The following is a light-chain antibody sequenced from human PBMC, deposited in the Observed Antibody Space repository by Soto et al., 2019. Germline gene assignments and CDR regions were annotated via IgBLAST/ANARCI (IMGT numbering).Light chain of an antibody. CDR3: QQYDNSFRT. V-gene: IGKV3-20*01. J-gene: IGKJ1*01. CDR2: GAS. Sequence: EIVLTQSPGTLSLSPGERATLSCRASQSVNSNYLAWYQQKPGQSPRVLIYGASSRATGIPDRFSGSGSGTDFTLTISRLEPEDFEVYYCQQYDNSFRTFGQGTKVEIK. CDR1: QSVNSNY.